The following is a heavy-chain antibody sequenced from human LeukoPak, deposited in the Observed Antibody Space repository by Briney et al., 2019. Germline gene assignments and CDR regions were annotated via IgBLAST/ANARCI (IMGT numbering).Heavy chain of an antibody. CDR2: ISGSGGSK. V-gene: IGHV3-23*01. J-gene: IGHJ4*02. CDR1: GFTFSSYA. Sequence: GGSLRLSCAASGFTFSSYAMSWVRQAPGKGLEWVSAISGSGGSKYYADSVKGRIIISRDNSKNTLYLQMNSLRAEDTAVYYCAKDLSPDDYGRLDYWGQGTLVTVSS. CDR3: AKDLSPDDYGRLDY. D-gene: IGHD4-17*01.